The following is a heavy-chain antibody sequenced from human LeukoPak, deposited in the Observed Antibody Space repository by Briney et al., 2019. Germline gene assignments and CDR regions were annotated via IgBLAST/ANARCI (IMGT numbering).Heavy chain of an antibody. V-gene: IGHV3-23*01. Sequence: PGRSLRLSCAASGFTFDDFAMHWVRHAPGKGLEWVSAISGSGGSTYYADSVKGRFTISRDSSKNTLYPQMNSLRAEDTAVYYCAKGDLAVAATGYWGQGTLVTVSS. CDR1: GFTFDDFA. D-gene: IGHD6-19*01. CDR3: AKGDLAVAATGY. J-gene: IGHJ4*02. CDR2: ISGSGGST.